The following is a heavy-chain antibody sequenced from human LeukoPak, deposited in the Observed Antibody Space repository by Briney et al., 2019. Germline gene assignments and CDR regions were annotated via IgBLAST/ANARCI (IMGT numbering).Heavy chain of an antibody. V-gene: IGHV4-34*01. CDR2: INHSGST. CDR1: GGSFSGYY. J-gene: IGHJ1*01. D-gene: IGHD2-15*01. CDR3: ARGTLIIARYCSGGSCYSQYFQH. Sequence: SETLSLTCAVYGGSFSGYYWSWIRQPPGKGLEWIGEINHSGSTNYNPSLKSRVTISVDTSKNQFSLKLSSVTVADTAVYYCARGTLIIARYCSGGSCYSQYFQHWGQGTLVTVSS.